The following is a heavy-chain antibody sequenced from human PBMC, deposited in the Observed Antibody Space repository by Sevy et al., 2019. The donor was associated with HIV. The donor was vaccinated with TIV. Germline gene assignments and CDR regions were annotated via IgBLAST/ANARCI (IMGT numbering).Heavy chain of an antibody. CDR2: ISGSGGST. CDR1: GFTFSSYA. CDR3: AKGVYYDILTGYHDY. J-gene: IGHJ4*02. D-gene: IGHD3-9*01. V-gene: IGHV3-23*01. Sequence: GASLRLSCAASGFTFSSYAMSWVRQAPGKGLEWVSAISGSGGSTYYADSVKGRFTISRDNSKNTLYLQMNSLRAEDTAVYYCAKGVYYDILTGYHDYWGQGTLVTVSS.